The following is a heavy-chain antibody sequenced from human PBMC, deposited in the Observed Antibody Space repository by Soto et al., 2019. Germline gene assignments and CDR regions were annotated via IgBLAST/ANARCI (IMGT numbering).Heavy chain of an antibody. D-gene: IGHD3-10*01. CDR1: GYTFTGYY. Sequence: ASVKVSCKASGYTFTGYYMHWVRQAPGQGLEWLGWINPNSGGTNYAQKSQGRVTMTRDTSISTAYMELSRLRSDDTAVYYCAVFLWFGEVPLGMDVWGQGTTVTVSS. CDR2: INPNSGGT. J-gene: IGHJ6*02. CDR3: AVFLWFGEVPLGMDV. V-gene: IGHV1-2*02.